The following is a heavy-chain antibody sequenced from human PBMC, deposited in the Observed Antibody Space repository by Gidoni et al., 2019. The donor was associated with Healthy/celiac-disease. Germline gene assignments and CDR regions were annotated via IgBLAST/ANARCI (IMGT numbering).Heavy chain of an antibody. V-gene: IGHV3-11*01. D-gene: IGHD6-19*01. Sequence: QVQLVESGGGLVKPGGSLRLSCAPSGFTFSDYYMSWIRQAPGKGLEWVSYISGTDSTIYYADSGKGRFTISRDNAKNSLYLQMNILRAEDTAVYYCARGRDSSGWYIWVDYWGQGTLVTVSS. J-gene: IGHJ4*02. CDR3: ARGRDSSGWYIWVDY. CDR1: GFTFSDYY. CDR2: ISGTDSTI.